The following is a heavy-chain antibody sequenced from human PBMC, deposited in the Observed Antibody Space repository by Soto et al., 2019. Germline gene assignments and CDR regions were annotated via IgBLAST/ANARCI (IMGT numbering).Heavy chain of an antibody. Sequence: QVQLQQSGPGLVKPSETLSLTCTVSGVSINNNYWSWVRQPPGKGLEWIGYIYFSGITNYNPSLKSRFSLSVDTSKDQVSLKLTSVTAADTAMYYCARGNYDYFGGNYRYVGGAFDIWGPGTVVTVSS. D-gene: IGHD3-16*02. J-gene: IGHJ3*02. CDR1: GVSINNNY. CDR2: IYFSGIT. CDR3: ARGNYDYFGGNYRYVGGAFDI. V-gene: IGHV4-59*01.